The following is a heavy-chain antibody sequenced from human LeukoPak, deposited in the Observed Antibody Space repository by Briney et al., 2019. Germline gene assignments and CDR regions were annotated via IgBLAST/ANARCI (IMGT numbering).Heavy chain of an antibody. D-gene: IGHD6-6*01. J-gene: IGHJ4*02. CDR3: AIHSSSSALFPY. Sequence: ETLSLTCTVSGGSISSYYWSWVRQAPGKGLEWVSVIYSGGSTYYADSVKGRFTISRHNSKNTLYLQMNSLRAEDTAVYYCAIHSSSSALFPYWGQGTLVTVSS. CDR1: GGSISSYY. V-gene: IGHV3-53*04. CDR2: IYSGGST.